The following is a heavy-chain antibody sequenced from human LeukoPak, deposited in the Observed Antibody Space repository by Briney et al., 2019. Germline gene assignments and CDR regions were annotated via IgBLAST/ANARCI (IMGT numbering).Heavy chain of an antibody. J-gene: IGHJ2*01. V-gene: IGHV4-38-2*01. CDR2: IYHSGST. CDR3: ARVDYYDSSGYPGNWYFDL. Sequence: SETLSLTCAVSGCSISSGYYWGWIRQPPGKGLEWIGSIYHSGSTYYNPSLKSRVTISVDTSKNQFPLKLSSVTAADTAVYYCARVDYYDSSGYPGNWYFDLWGRGTLVTVSS. CDR1: GCSISSGYY. D-gene: IGHD3-22*01.